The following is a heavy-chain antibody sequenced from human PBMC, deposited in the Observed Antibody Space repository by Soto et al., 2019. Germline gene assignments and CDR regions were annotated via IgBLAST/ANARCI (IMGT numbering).Heavy chain of an antibody. D-gene: IGHD3-10*01. J-gene: IGHJ4*02. CDR1: GASVTNTNYH. CDR3: AVLLAGGGGDGN. CDR2: VQYGSSS. Sequence: QVQLQESGPGLVKPSGTLSLTCTVSGASVTNTNYHWSWIRQPPGRGLEWIGQVQYGSSSEFASSSLNSRLALSIDASKNQFSLKLNSVTAADTAIYYCAVLLAGGGGDGNWGQGTLVTVSS. V-gene: IGHV4-61*01.